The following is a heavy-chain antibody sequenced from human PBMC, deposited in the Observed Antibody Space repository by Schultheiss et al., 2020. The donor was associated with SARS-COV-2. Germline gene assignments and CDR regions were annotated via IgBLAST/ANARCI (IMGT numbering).Heavy chain of an antibody. J-gene: IGHJ4*02. V-gene: IGHV3-30*04. CDR1: GFTFSAYA. D-gene: IGHD6-13*01. Sequence: GESLKISCVASGFTFSAYAMHWVRQAPGKGLEWVAVISSDGSDKFYADSVKGRLTISRDNAKNSLYLQMNSLRAEDTAVYYCAREGGVIAAAGIDYWGQGTLVTVSS. CDR2: ISSDGSDK. CDR3: AREGGVIAAAGIDY.